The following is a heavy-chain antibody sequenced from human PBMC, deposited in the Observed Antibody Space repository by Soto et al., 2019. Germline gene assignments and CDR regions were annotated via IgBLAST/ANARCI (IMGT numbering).Heavy chain of an antibody. Sequence: ETLSVTGTVSGCSTNSHNWSWVRQAPGKGLEWIGHIYYRGSTTYNPSLRSRSTISVDTSNNQFSLKLNSVTTADTAAYYCARDGREASGMDVWGQGTKVTVSS. J-gene: IGHJ6*02. V-gene: IGHV4-59*11. CDR1: GCSTNSHN. CDR2: IYYRGST. D-gene: IGHD1-26*01. CDR3: ARDGREASGMDV.